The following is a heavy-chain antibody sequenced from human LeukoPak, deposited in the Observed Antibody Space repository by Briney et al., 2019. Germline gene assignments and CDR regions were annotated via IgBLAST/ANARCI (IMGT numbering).Heavy chain of an antibody. D-gene: IGHD3-22*01. Sequence: GASVKVSCKASGYTFTGYYMHWVRQAPGQGLEWMGIINPSGGSTSYAQKFQGRVTMTRDTSTSTVYMELSSLRSEDTAVYYCARDPPDSSGYYPLNYGMDVWGQGTTVTVSS. CDR2: INPSGGST. V-gene: IGHV1-46*01. CDR3: ARDPPDSSGYYPLNYGMDV. J-gene: IGHJ6*02. CDR1: GYTFTGYY.